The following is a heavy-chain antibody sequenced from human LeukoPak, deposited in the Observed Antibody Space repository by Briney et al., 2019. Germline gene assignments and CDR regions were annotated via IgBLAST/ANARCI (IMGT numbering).Heavy chain of an antibody. V-gene: IGHV4-59*08. CDR2: INYSGST. CDR3: ARHHSGSYSYFDY. D-gene: IGHD1-26*01. CDR1: GGSISSYY. J-gene: IGHJ4*02. Sequence: SETLSLTCTVSGGSISSYYWSWIRQPPGKGLEYIGYINYSGSTDYSPSLRSRATISVDTSKNQFSLKLSSVTAADTAVYYCARHHSGSYSYFDYWGQGTLVTVSS.